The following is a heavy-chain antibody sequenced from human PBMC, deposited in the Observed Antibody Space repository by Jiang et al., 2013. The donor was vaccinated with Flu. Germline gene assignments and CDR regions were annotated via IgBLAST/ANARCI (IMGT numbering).Heavy chain of an antibody. J-gene: IGHJ4*02. V-gene: IGHV2-5*02. CDR2: IYWDDDK. CDR1: GFSLSTSGVG. Sequence: KPTQTLTLTCTFSGFSLSTSGVGVGWIRQPPGKALEWLALIYWDDDKRYSPSLKSRLTITKDTSKNQVVLTMTNMDPVDTATYYCAHGVSGSRSSGWYPWDYWGQGTLVTVSS. D-gene: IGHD6-19*01. CDR3: AHGVSGSRSSGWYPWDY.